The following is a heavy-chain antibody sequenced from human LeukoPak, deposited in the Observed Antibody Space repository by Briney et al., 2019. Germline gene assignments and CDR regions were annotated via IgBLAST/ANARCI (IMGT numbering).Heavy chain of an antibody. CDR1: GGTFSSYA. Sequence: SVKVSCKASGGTFSSYAISWVRQAPGQGVEWMGRIIPILGIANYAQKFQGRVTITADKSTSTAYMELSSLRSEDTAVYYCARGGYDSSADYYYYGMDVWGQGTTVTVSS. CDR3: ARGGYDSSADYYYYGMDV. CDR2: IIPILGIA. V-gene: IGHV1-69*04. J-gene: IGHJ6*02. D-gene: IGHD5-12*01.